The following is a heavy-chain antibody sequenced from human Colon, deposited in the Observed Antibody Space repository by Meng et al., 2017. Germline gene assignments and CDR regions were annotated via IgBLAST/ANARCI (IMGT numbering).Heavy chain of an antibody. CDR2: ISSSSSDI. V-gene: IGHV3-21*01. J-gene: IGHJ4*02. D-gene: IGHD4-17*01. Sequence: EVPLVGSGGGLVTPGGCLMLSCGASGVIFSSYTMKWVRQAPGKGLEWLSSISSSSSDIYYADSVKGRFTVSRDNAKNSLFLEMSSLSPEDTAMYYCARGYGDFIDFWGQGTLVTVSS. CDR1: GVIFSSYT. CDR3: ARGYGDFIDF.